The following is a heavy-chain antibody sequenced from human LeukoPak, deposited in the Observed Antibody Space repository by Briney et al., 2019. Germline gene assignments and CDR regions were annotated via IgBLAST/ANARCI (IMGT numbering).Heavy chain of an antibody. J-gene: IGHJ4*02. V-gene: IGHV1-18*01. CDR2: ISAYNGNT. Sequence: ASVKVSCKASGYTFTSYGITWVRQAPGQGLEWMGWISAYNGNTNYAQKFQDRVTMTTDTSTSTACMELRSLGSDDTAMYYCARVLGIQLWGSSDYWGQGTLVTVSS. D-gene: IGHD5-18*01. CDR3: ARVLGIQLWGSSDY. CDR1: GYTFTSYG.